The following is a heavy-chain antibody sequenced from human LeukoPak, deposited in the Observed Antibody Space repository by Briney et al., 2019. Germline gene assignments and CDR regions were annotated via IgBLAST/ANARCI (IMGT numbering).Heavy chain of an antibody. CDR1: GFTFSSYG. CDR2: IWYDGSNK. V-gene: IGHV3-33*08. CDR3: ARGAEQWLAYFDY. J-gene: IGHJ4*02. D-gene: IGHD6-19*01. Sequence: GGSPRLSCAASGFTFSSYGMHWVRQAPGKGLEWVAVIWYDGSNKYYADSVKGRFTISRDNSKNTLYLQMNSLRAEDTAVYYCARGAEQWLAYFDYWGQGTLVTVSS.